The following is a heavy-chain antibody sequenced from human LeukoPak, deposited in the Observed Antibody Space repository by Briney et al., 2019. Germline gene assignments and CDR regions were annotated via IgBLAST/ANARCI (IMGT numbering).Heavy chain of an antibody. CDR1: GVTFSGYS. Sequence: GGSLRLSCAASGVTFSGYSMNWVRQAPGKGLEWVSSISSSSSNKYNADSMKGRFTISRKNDKNYLYMQMNSLRAEDTAVYYCATCTTRRTFGSLREIKRSREIDYWGQGTLVTVSS. CDR2: ISSSSSNK. D-gene: IGHD1-1*01. CDR3: ATCTTRRTFGSLREIKRSREIDY. V-gene: IGHV3-21*01. J-gene: IGHJ4*02.